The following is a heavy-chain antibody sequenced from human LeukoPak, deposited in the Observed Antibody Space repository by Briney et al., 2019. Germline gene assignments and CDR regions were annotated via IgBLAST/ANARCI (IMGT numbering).Heavy chain of an antibody. J-gene: IGHJ4*02. CDR3: TTALSGWNDADY. Sequence: GGSLRLTCAASGFTFSNAWMSWVRQAPGKGLEWVGRIKSKTDGGTTDYAAPVKGRFTISRDDSKNTLYLQMNSLKTEDTAVYYCTTALSGWNDADYWGQGTLVTVSS. CDR2: IKSKTDGGTT. D-gene: IGHD1-1*01. CDR1: GFTFSNAW. V-gene: IGHV3-15*01.